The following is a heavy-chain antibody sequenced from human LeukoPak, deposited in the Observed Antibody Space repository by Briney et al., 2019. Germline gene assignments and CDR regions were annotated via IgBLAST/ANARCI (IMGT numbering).Heavy chain of an antibody. V-gene: IGHV3-21*06. Sequence: GGSLRLSCAASGFTFSSYIMNWVRRAPGKGLEWVSSITSRSSYIYYADSVKGRFTISRDNDKNTLYLQMNSLRAEDTALYYCARAPGGTMVLDDWGQGTLVTVSS. J-gene: IGHJ4*02. CDR3: ARAPGGTMVLDD. CDR2: ITSRSSYI. D-gene: IGHD3-10*01. CDR1: GFTFSSYI.